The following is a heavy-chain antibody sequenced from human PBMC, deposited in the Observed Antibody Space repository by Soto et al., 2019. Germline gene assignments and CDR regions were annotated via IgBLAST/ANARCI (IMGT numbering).Heavy chain of an antibody. J-gene: IGHJ6*02. CDR3: ARGVPGTTVTGIDYYYYYGMDV. D-gene: IGHD4-17*01. V-gene: IGHV4-34*01. CDR1: GGSFSGYY. Sequence: SETLSLTCAVYGGSFSGYYWSWIRQPPGKGLEWIGEINHSGSTNYNPSLKSRVTISVDTSKNQFSLKLSSVTAADTAVYYCARGVPGTTVTGIDYYYYYGMDVWGQGTTVTVSS. CDR2: INHSGST.